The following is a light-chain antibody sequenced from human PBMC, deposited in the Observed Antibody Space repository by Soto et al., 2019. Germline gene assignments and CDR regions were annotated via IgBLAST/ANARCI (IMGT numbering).Light chain of an antibody. Sequence: TQSPSSFSASTGARVTITCRASQDISSYLAWYQQKPGKAPKLLIYAASTLQSGVPSRFSGSGSGTDFTLTISCLQSEDFATYYCQQYYTYPRTFGQGTKVDIK. V-gene: IGKV1-8*01. CDR2: AAS. J-gene: IGKJ1*01. CDR1: QDISSY. CDR3: QQYYTYPRT.